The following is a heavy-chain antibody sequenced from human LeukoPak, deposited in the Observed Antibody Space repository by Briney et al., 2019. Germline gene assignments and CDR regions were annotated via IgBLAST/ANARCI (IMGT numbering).Heavy chain of an antibody. CDR2: TYYRSKWYN. J-gene: IGHJ4*02. V-gene: IGHV6-1*01. Sequence: SQTLSLTCAISGDIVSSNSAAWNWIRQSPSRGLEWLGRTYYRSKWYNDYAVSVKSRITIYTDTSKNQFSLQLNSVTPEDTAVYYCARDSGYDFFFDYWGQGTLVTVSS. CDR3: ARDSGYDFFFDY. CDR1: GDIVSSNSAA. D-gene: IGHD5-12*01.